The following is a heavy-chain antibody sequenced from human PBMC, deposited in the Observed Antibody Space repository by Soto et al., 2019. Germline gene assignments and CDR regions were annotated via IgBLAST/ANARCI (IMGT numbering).Heavy chain of an antibody. CDR1: GFTFSSYG. V-gene: IGHV3-33*01. Sequence: GGALRLSCAASGFTFSSYGMHWVRQAPGKGLEWVAVIWYDGSNKYYADSVKGRFTISRDNSKNTLYLQMNSLRAEGTAVYYCAREGTYYDFWSGYYPPYNWFDPWGKGTQVTVYS. CDR3: AREGTYYDFWSGYYPPYNWFDP. D-gene: IGHD3-3*01. J-gene: IGHJ5*02. CDR2: IWYDGSNK.